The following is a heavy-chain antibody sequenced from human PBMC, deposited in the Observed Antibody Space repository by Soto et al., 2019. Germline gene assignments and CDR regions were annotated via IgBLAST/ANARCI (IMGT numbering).Heavy chain of an antibody. CDR3: ARDVGYCNSSGCFSTWFDP. Sequence: QVQLVQSRAEVKTPGASVKVSCRASGYSFRTHGISWVRQAPGQGLEWMGWISTYDDKTNFPQKFQGRITMTTDTSTSTAYMELRSLRADDTAVYFCARDVGYCNSSGCFSTWFDPWGQGTLVTVSS. V-gene: IGHV1-18*01. J-gene: IGHJ5*02. CDR1: GYSFRTHG. D-gene: IGHD2-15*01. CDR2: ISTYDDKT.